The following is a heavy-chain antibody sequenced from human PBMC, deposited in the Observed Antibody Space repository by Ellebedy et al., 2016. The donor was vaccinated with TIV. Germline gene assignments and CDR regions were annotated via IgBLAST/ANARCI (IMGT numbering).Heavy chain of an antibody. D-gene: IGHD5-24*01. J-gene: IGHJ4*02. CDR1: GFIFSSYA. CDR2: ISGSGRST. CDR3: SRERDDYTLWCFDH. Sequence: GESLKISCVGSGFIFSSYAMNWVRQAPGKGLEWVSGISGSGRSTYYADSVRGRFTISRDSTTNTLYLQMSSLRGEYTAVYYCSRERDDYTLWCFDHWGQGTLVTVSS. V-gene: IGHV3-23*01.